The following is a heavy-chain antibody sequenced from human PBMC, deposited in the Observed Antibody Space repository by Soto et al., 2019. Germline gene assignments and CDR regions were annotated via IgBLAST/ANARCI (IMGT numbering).Heavy chain of an antibody. J-gene: IGHJ4*02. CDR2: ISRTGRT. D-gene: IGHD4-17*01. CDR3: ARDDTTGLFDF. CDR1: TGSMRTYY. V-gene: IGHV4-59*01. Sequence: PAETLSLTCSVSTGSMRTYYWTWIRQSPGKGLEWIGQISRTGRTKYNPSLESRVTISVDTSRKQFSLKLTSVTAADTALYYCARDDTTGLFDFWGQGTRVTAPQ.